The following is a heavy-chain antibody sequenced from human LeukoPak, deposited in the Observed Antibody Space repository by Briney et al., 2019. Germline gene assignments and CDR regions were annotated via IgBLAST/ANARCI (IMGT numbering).Heavy chain of an antibody. CDR2: INPSGGST. V-gene: IGHV1-46*01. CDR3: ARVNYGGNHPDY. D-gene: IGHD4-23*01. J-gene: IGHJ4*02. CDR1: GYTFTSYY. Sequence: ASVKVSCKASGYTFTSYYMHWVRQAPGQGLEWMGIINPSGGSTSYAQKFQGRVTMTRDMSTSTVYMELSSLRSEDTAVYYCARVNYGGNHPDYWGQGTLVTVSS.